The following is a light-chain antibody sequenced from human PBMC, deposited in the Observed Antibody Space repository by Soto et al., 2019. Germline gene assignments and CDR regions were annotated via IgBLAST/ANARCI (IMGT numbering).Light chain of an antibody. CDR2: STN. V-gene: IGLV1-44*01. CDR3: AAWDGSLNGYV. Sequence: QSVLTQPPSASGTPGQSVTISCSGSNSNIGSNAVNWYQQFPGAAPTLLIYSTNERPSGVPDRFSGSKSGTSASLAISGLQSEDEADSQCAAWDGSLNGYVFGSGTTVTVL. CDR1: NSNIGSNA. J-gene: IGLJ1*01.